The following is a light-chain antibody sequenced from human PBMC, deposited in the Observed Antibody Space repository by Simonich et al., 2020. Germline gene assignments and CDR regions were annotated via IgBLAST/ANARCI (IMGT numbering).Light chain of an antibody. CDR3: QQYYSTPYT. J-gene: IGKJ2*01. CDR1: QSVLSSSNNKNY. CDR2: GAS. V-gene: IGKV4-1*01. Sequence: DIVMTQSPDSLAVSLGERATINCKSIQSVLSSSNNKNYLAWYQQKPGQPPKLLIYGASTRESGVPDRFSGSGSGTDFTLTISSLQAEDVAVYYCQQYYSTPYTFGQGPSWRSN.